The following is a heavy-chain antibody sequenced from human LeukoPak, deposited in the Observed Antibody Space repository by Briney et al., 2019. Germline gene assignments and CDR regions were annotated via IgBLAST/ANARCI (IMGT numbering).Heavy chain of an antibody. J-gene: IGHJ4*02. Sequence: SVKVSCKASGYTFTSYAISWVRQAPGQGLEWMGGIIPIFGTANYAQKFQGRVTITADESTSTAYMELSSLRSEDTAVYYCARDQSVPLRGYSYGCDYWGQGTLVTVSS. D-gene: IGHD5-18*01. V-gene: IGHV1-69*13. CDR2: IIPIFGTA. CDR1: GYTFTSYA. CDR3: ARDQSVPLRGYSYGCDY.